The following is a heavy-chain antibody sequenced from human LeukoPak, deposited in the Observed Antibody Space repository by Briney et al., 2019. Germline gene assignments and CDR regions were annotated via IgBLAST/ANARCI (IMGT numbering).Heavy chain of an antibody. CDR2: IIPILGIA. CDR1: GGXFSSYA. Sequence: SVKVSCKASGGXFSSYAISWVRQAPGQGLEWMGRIIPILGIANYAQKFQGRVTITADKSTSTAYMELSSLRSEDTAVYYCARVDTAMVIDYWGQGTLVTVSS. CDR3: ARVDTAMVIDY. D-gene: IGHD5-18*01. V-gene: IGHV1-69*04. J-gene: IGHJ4*02.